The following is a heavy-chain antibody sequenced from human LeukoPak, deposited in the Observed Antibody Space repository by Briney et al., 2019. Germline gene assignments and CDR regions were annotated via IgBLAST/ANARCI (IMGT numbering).Heavy chain of an antibody. Sequence: SETLSLTCTVPGGSISSSSYYWGWIRQPPGKGLEWIGSIYYSGSTYYNPSLKSRVTISVDTSKNQFSLKLSSVTAADTAVYYCARHMVVAATVEYFQHWGQGTLVTVSS. D-gene: IGHD2-15*01. CDR1: GGSISSSSYY. CDR2: IYYSGST. V-gene: IGHV4-39*01. J-gene: IGHJ1*01. CDR3: ARHMVVAATVEYFQH.